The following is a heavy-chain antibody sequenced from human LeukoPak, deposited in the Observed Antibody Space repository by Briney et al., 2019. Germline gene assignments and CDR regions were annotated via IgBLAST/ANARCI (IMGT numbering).Heavy chain of an antibody. V-gene: IGHV4-61*02. CDR3: ARGGDYYDSSGHLGY. CDR1: GGSISSGSYY. CDR2: IYTSGST. D-gene: IGHD3-22*01. Sequence: SQTLSLTCTVSGGSISSGSYYWSWIRQPAGKGLEWIGRIYTSGSTNYNPSLKGRVTISVDTSKNQFSLKLSSVTAADTAVYYCARGGDYYDSSGHLGYWGQGTLVTVSS. J-gene: IGHJ4*02.